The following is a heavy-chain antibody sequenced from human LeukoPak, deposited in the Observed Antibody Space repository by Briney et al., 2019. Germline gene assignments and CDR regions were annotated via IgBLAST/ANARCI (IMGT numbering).Heavy chain of an antibody. CDR3: ARVYCSSTSCYQGVYYGMDV. CDR2: INHSGST. Sequence: SETLSLTCAVYGGSFSGYYWSWIRQPPGKGLGWIGEINHSGSTNYNPSLKSRVTISVDTSKNQFSLKLSSVTAADTAVYYCARVYCSSTSCYQGVYYGMDVWGQGTMVTVSS. CDR1: GGSFSGYY. J-gene: IGHJ6*02. V-gene: IGHV4-34*01. D-gene: IGHD2-2*01.